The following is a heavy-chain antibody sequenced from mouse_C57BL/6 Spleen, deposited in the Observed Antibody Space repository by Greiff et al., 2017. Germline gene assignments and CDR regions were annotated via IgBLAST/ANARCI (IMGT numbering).Heavy chain of an antibody. V-gene: IGHV1-81*01. CDR1: GYTFTSYG. CDR3: ARSPPGYFDY. CDR2: IYPRSGNT. Sequence: VQLQQSGAELARPGASVKLSCKASGYTFTSYGISWVKQRTGQGLEWSGEIYPRSGNTYYNEKFKGKATLTADKSSSTAYMELRSLTSEDSAVYFCARSPPGYFDYWGQGTTLTVSS. J-gene: IGHJ2*01.